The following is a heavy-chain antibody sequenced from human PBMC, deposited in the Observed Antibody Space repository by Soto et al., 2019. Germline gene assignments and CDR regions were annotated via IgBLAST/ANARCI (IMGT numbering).Heavy chain of an antibody. CDR1: GFTFSSYG. Sequence: PGGSLRLSCAASGFTFSSYGMHWVRQAPGKGLEWVAVIWYDGSNKYYADSVKGRFTISRDNSKNTLYLQMNSLRAEDTAVYYCAISILWSQWRWYFDYWGQGTLVTVSS. J-gene: IGHJ4*02. V-gene: IGHV3-33*01. D-gene: IGHD6-19*01. CDR3: AISILWSQWRWYFDY. CDR2: IWYDGSNK.